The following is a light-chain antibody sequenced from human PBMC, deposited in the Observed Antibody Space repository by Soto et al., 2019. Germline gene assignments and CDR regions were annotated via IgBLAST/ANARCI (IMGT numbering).Light chain of an antibody. CDR1: SSNIGTNS. CDR2: NNF. CDR3: GSWDSSLSAYV. V-gene: IGLV1-47*02. J-gene: IGLJ1*01. Sequence: QSVLTQPPSASGTPGQSVTISCSGSSSNIGTNSVFWYQQLPGTAPKLLIFNNFQRPSGVPDRFSGSKSGTSASLAISGLRSEDEGDYYCGSWDSSLSAYVFGTGTKLTVL.